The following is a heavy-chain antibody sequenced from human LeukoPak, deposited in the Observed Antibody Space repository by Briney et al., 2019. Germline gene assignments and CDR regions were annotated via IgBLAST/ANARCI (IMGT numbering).Heavy chain of an antibody. CDR3: ARQVAYTSGRTFDF. CDR1: GYIFTSYW. Sequence: GASLQISCKGSGYIFTSYWIGWVRQLPGIGLEWMGIIYPGDSDSRYSPSFQGQVTISADKSISTAYLQWSSLKASDTAMYYCARQVAYTSGRTFDFWGQGTLVTVSS. J-gene: IGHJ4*02. V-gene: IGHV5-51*01. CDR2: IYPGDSDS. D-gene: IGHD6-19*01.